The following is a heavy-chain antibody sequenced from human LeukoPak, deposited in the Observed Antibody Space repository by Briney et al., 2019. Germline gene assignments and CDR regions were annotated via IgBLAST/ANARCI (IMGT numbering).Heavy chain of an antibody. V-gene: IGHV3-53*01. J-gene: IGHJ4*02. CDR2: ISDGGVT. CDR1: DFTVSDNY. Sequence: GGSLRLSCATSDFTVSDNYMSWVRQAPGRGLEWVSVISDGGVTYYADSVKGRFTISRDDSNDTLYLQMNSLGPEDTAVYYCGGSGSYYTPSYYRGQGTLVTVSS. D-gene: IGHD3-10*01. CDR3: GGSGSYYTPSYY.